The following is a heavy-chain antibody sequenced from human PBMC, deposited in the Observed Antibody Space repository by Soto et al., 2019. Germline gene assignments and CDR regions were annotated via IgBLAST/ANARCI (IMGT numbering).Heavy chain of an antibody. CDR3: ARGAGWYER. Sequence: QVQLQESGPGLVKPSETLSLTCTVSGGSISSYHWSWIRQPPGKGLEWIGYIYYSGSTNYNPSLKGRVTISVDTSKNQFSLKLNSVTAADTAVYYCARGAGWYERWGQGSLVTVSS. D-gene: IGHD6-13*01. J-gene: IGHJ5*02. V-gene: IGHV4-59*01. CDR2: IYYSGST. CDR1: GGSISSYH.